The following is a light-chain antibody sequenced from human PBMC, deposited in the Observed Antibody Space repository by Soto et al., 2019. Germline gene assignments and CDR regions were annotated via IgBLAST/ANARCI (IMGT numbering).Light chain of an antibody. CDR1: QSISSY. CDR3: QQTYSTPRT. V-gene: IGKV1-39*01. J-gene: IGKJ1*01. CDR2: DAS. Sequence: DIQMTPSPSSRAASAGGRVTITCRASQSISSYLNWYQQKPGKAPNLLIYDASSLQSGVPSRFSGSGSGTDFSLTISSLQREDFATYYCQQTYSTPRTFGQGTKVDIK.